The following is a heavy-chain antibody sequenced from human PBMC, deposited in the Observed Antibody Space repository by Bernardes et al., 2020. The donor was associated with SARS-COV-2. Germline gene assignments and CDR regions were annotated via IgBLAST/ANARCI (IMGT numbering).Heavy chain of an antibody. CDR2: ISWNSGSI. CDR3: AKDIYYEFWSGGHFDY. Sequence: GGSLRLSCAASGFTFDDYAMHWVRQAPGKGLEWVSGISWNSGSIGYADSVKGRFTISRDNTKNSLYLQMNSLRAEDTALYYCAKDIYYEFWSGGHFDYWGQGTMITVSS. CDR1: GFTFDDYA. V-gene: IGHV3-9*01. J-gene: IGHJ4*02. D-gene: IGHD3-3*01.